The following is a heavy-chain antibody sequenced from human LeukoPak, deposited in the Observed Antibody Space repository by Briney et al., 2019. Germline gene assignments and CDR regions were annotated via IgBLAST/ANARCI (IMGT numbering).Heavy chain of an antibody. Sequence: SETLSLTCAVYGGSFSGYYWSWIRQPPGKGLEWIGEINHSGDTNYNPSLKSRFTISVDTSKNHFSLKLSSVTAADTAVYYCARKTYSSGWRVPIDSWGRGTLVTVSS. CDR1: GGSFSGYY. J-gene: IGHJ4*02. V-gene: IGHV4-34*01. CDR2: INHSGDT. CDR3: ARKTYSSGWRVPIDS. D-gene: IGHD6-19*01.